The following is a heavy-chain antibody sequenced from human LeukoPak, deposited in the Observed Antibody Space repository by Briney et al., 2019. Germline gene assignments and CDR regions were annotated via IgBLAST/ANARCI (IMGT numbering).Heavy chain of an antibody. V-gene: IGHV4-34*01. Sequence: SETLSLTCAVYGGSFSGHYWTWIRQPPGKGLEWIGEINHSGSTYYNPSLESRVTMSLDTSKNQFSLKLSSVTAADTAVYYCARDGMYYYGLGRRGWFDPWGQGTLVTVSS. J-gene: IGHJ5*02. D-gene: IGHD3-10*01. CDR3: ARDGMYYYGLGRRGWFDP. CDR2: INHSGST. CDR1: GGSFSGHY.